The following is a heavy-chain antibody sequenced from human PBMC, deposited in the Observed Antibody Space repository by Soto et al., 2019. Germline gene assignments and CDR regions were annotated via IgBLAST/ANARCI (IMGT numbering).Heavy chain of an antibody. CDR2: IYDSGST. V-gene: IGHV4-59*12. D-gene: IGHD6-13*01. J-gene: IGHJ6*02. CDR3: ARDTTAALGYYYYGMDV. Sequence: QVQLQESGPGLVKPSETLSLTCTVSGGSISSYYWSWIRQPPGKGLEWIGYIYDSGSTNYNPSLKRRVIISLDTSKKQFSLKLTSVTAADTAVYYCARDTTAALGYYYYGMDVWGQGTAVTVSS. CDR1: GGSISSYY.